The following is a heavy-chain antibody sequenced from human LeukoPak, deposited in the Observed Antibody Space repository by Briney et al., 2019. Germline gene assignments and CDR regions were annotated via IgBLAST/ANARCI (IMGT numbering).Heavy chain of an antibody. CDR1: GYTFTGYY. CDR3: TRAFEYGWFDP. J-gene: IGHJ5*02. Sequence: GASVKVSCKASGYTFTGYYMHWVRQAPGQGLEWMGWINPKTGGTTYAQKFQGRVTMTGDMSITTAYMDLSKLRSDDTAVYYCTRAFEYGWFDPWGQGTLAIVSS. V-gene: IGHV1-2*02. CDR2: INPKTGGT. D-gene: IGHD4-17*01.